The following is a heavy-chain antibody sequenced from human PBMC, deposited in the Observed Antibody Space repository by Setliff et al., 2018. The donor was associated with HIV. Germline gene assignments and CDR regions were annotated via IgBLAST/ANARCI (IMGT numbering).Heavy chain of an antibody. CDR1: GASITSGSYY. J-gene: IGHJ4*02. CDR2: IYSRGPT. Sequence: SSETLSLTCNVSGASITSGSYYWSWIRRPAGKGLEWIGHIYSRGPTNYNPALKSRVTISVDTSKNQFSLRLTSVTAADTAVYFCARVETTVTSRLDYWGQGTLVTVSS. V-gene: IGHV4-61*09. CDR3: ARVETTVTSRLDY. D-gene: IGHD4-17*01.